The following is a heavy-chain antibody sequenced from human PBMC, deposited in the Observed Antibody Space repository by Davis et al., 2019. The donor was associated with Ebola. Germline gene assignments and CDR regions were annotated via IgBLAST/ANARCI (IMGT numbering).Heavy chain of an antibody. J-gene: IGHJ4*02. CDR3: ARDYNGDSRFDD. CDR1: GGYITSHYW. Sequence: TLSLTCNVSGGYITSHYWSWIRQPPGKPLEWLARIDWEDDKFYSTSLRTRLTISKDTSKNQVVLTMTNVDPVDTATYYCARDYNGDSRFDDWGPGTLVTVSS. V-gene: IGHV2-70*16. CDR2: IDWEDDK. D-gene: IGHD4-17*01.